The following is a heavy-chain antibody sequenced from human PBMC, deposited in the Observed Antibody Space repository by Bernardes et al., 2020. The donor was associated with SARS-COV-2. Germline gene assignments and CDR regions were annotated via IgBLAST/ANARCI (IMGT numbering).Heavy chain of an antibody. Sequence: SETLSLTCTVSGASIRSTNYYWGWIRQPPGKGLEWIVSVYYTGSTYHNPSLNSRVTISVDTSKNQFSLKLTSVTAADTAVYSCARILSFDHTIDYWGLGTLVTVSS. CDR1: GASIRSTNYY. D-gene: IGHD3-9*01. CDR3: ARILSFDHTIDY. J-gene: IGHJ4*02. V-gene: IGHV4-39*01. CDR2: VYYTGST.